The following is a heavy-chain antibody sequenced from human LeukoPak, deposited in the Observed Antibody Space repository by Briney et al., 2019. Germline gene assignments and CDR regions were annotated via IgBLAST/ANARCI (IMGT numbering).Heavy chain of an antibody. Sequence: PSETLSLTCAVYGGSFSGYYWSWIRQPPGKGREWIGEINHSGSTNYNPSLKSRVTISVDTSKNQFSLKLSALTAADTAVYYCAMRGYSSSINYMDVWGKGTTVTVSS. D-gene: IGHD6-13*01. CDR1: GGSFSGYY. J-gene: IGHJ6*03. CDR2: INHSGST. V-gene: IGHV4-34*01. CDR3: AMRGYSSSINYMDV.